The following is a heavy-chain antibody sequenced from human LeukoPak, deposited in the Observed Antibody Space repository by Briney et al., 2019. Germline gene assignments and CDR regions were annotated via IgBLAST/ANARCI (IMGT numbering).Heavy chain of an antibody. V-gene: IGHV7-4-1*02. J-gene: IGHJ6*03. D-gene: IGHD2-8*01. CDR1: GYTFTGYY. CDR2: INTDTGNP. Sequence: ASVKVSCKASGYTFTGYYMHWVRQAPGQGLEWMGWINTDTGNPTYAQGFTERFVFSLDTSVSTTYLQISSLKPEDTAVYYCARGIGIGTVLMVHGNMDVWGKGTTVTVSS. CDR3: ARGIGIGTVLMVHGNMDV.